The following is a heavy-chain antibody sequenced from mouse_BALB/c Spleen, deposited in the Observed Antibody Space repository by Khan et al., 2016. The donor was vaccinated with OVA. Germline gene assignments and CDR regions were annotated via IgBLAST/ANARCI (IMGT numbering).Heavy chain of an antibody. CDR3: ARSGYEAWIPY. CDR1: GFNIKDYY. J-gene: IGHJ3*01. CDR2: IDPENDET. D-gene: IGHD3-1*01. Sequence: VQLQQSGAELVRPGALVKLSCKAAGFNIKDYYMHWVKQRPEQGLEWIGWIDPENDETIYDPNFQGKASITADTSSNTAYLQLSSLTSEDTAVSYCARSGYEAWIPYWGQGTLVTVSA. V-gene: IGHV14-1*02.